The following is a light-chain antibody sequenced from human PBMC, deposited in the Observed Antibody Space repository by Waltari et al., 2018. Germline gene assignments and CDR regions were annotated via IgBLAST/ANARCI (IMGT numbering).Light chain of an antibody. CDR2: AVN. J-gene: IGLJ3*02. CDR3: SSYTTSNTWV. CDR1: SSDVGVHNY. Sequence: QSALTQPASVSGSPGQSITISCTGTSSDVGVHNYVSWYQQHPGKPPKLMIYAVNKRPSGVSDRFSGSRSGNTASLTISGLQAEDEADYYCSSYTTSNTWVFGGGTKLTVL. V-gene: IGLV2-14*03.